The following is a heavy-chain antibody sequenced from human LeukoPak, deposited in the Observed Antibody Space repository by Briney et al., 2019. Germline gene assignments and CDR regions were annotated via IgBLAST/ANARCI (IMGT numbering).Heavy chain of an antibody. CDR1: DYSISSGYY. CDR2: MYHSGST. CDR3: VRDSKCTSASCYPFDY. Sequence: SETLSLTCAVSDYSISSGYYWGWIRQPPGKGLEWIGSMYHSGSTYCNPSLKSRVTISVDTSKNQFSLKLSSVTAADTAVYYCVRDSKCTSASCYPFDYWGQGTPVTVSS. D-gene: IGHD2-2*01. J-gene: IGHJ4*02. V-gene: IGHV4-38-2*02.